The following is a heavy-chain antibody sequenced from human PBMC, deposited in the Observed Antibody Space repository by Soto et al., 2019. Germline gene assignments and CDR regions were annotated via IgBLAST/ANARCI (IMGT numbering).Heavy chain of an antibody. D-gene: IGHD3-10*01. Sequence: QVQLVESGGGVVQPARSLRLSCAASGFSVRTSGMHWVRQAPGKGLEWVALIWNDGNNKVYADSVKGRFTISNDNSQNTIYLQMDSLRGEYTALYYCARDDNLQGNAFDVWGQGTMVTVSS. CDR3: ARDDNLQGNAFDV. J-gene: IGHJ3*01. V-gene: IGHV3-33*01. CDR1: GFSVRTSG. CDR2: IWNDGNNK.